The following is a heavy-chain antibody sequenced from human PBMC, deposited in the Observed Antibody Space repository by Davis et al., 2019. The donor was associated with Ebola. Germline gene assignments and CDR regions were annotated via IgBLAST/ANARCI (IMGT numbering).Heavy chain of an antibody. D-gene: IGHD2-15*01. V-gene: IGHV1-8*03. CDR1: GYTFTSYD. CDR3: ARGPGRWVVAASYYYYMDV. Sequence: ASVKVSCKASGYTFTSYDINWVRQATGQGLEWMGWMNPNSGNTGYAQKFQGRVTITRNTSISTAYMELSSLRSEDTAVYYCARGPGRWVVAASYYYYMDVWGKGTTVTVSS. J-gene: IGHJ6*03. CDR2: MNPNSGNT.